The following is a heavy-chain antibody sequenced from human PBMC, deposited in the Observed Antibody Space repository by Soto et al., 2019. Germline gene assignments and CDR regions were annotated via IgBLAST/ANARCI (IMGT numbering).Heavy chain of an antibody. CDR2: IYYSGST. D-gene: IGHD6-13*01. Sequence: SETLSLTCTVSGGSISSYYWSWIRQPPGKGLEWIGYIYYSGSTNYNPSLKSRVTISVDTSKNQFSLKLSSVTAVDTAVYYCARSNTDIGSSWYASSHAAFDICGQGTMVTV. J-gene: IGHJ3*02. CDR3: ARSNTDIGSSWYASSHAAFDI. V-gene: IGHV4-59*01. CDR1: GGSISSYY.